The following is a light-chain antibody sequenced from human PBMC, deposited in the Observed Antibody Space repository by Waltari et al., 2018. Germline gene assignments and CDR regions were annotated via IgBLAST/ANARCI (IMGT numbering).Light chain of an antibody. CDR2: GAS. V-gene: IGKV3-15*01. Sequence: LSCRASQGMNSDLAWYQHKPGQAPRLLIYGASTRAAGVPARFSGSGAGTEFTLTISSLQSEDFGVYYCQQSKIWPAFGQGTKVEIK. J-gene: IGKJ1*01. CDR1: QGMNSD. CDR3: QQSKIWPA.